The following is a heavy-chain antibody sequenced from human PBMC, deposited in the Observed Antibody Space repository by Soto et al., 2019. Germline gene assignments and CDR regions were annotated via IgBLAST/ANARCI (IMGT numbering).Heavy chain of an antibody. V-gene: IGHV4-34*01. CDR2: INHSGST. CDR1: GGSFRGDY. CDR3: ARGGKDYDFWSGYYCEWFDP. J-gene: IGHJ5*02. D-gene: IGHD3-3*01. Sequence: SETLSLTCAFYGGSFRGDYWRWIRQPPGKGLGWMGEINHSGSTNSNPSLTRRGTISVDTSKNQFSLKLSSGTAADTAVYYCARGGKDYDFWSGYYCEWFDPWGQGTLVTVS.